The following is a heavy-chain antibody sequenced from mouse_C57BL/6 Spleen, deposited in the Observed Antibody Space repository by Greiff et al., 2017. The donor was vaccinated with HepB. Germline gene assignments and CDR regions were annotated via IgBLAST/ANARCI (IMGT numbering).Heavy chain of an antibody. D-gene: IGHD2-5*01. CDR3: ARISEAYYSNYGYFDV. J-gene: IGHJ1*03. V-gene: IGHV3-6*01. CDR1: GYSITSGYY. Sequence: EVKLLESGPGLVKPSQSLSLTCSVTGYSITSGYYWNWIRQFPGNKLEWMGYISYDGSNNYNPSLKNRISITRDTSKNQFFLKLNSVTTEDTATYYCARISEAYYSNYGYFDVWGTGTTVTVSS. CDR2: ISYDGSN.